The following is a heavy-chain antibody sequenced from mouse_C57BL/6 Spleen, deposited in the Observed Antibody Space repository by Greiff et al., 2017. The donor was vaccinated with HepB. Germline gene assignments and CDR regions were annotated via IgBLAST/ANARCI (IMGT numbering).Heavy chain of an antibody. V-gene: IGHV1-20*01. J-gene: IGHJ2*01. D-gene: IGHD2-3*01. CDR3: AREGVDGYYFDY. Sequence: EVKLVESGPELVKPGDSVKISCKASGYSFTGYFMNWVMQSHGKSLEWIGRINPYNGDTFYNQKFKGKATLTVDKSSSTAHMELRSLTSEDSAGYYCAREGVDGYYFDYWGQGTTLTVSS. CDR2: INPYNGDT. CDR1: GYSFTGYF.